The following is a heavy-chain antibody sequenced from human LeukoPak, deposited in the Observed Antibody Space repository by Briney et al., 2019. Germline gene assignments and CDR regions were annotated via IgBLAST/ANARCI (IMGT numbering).Heavy chain of an antibody. J-gene: IGHJ4*02. CDR1: GGSFSGCY. D-gene: IGHD3-10*01. CDR2: MIHSGST. Sequence: SETLSLTCAVSGGSFSGCYCSWICQPPRKGLELVGDMIHSGSTNSKPSLKSRATISVDTSKNQFSLKLSSVPAADTAVYYCARRGTLYGSGISGYFDYWGQGTLVTVSS. V-gene: IGHV4-34*12. CDR3: ARRGTLYGSGISGYFDY.